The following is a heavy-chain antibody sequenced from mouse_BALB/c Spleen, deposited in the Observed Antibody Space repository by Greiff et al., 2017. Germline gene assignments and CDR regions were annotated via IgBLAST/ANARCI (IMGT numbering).Heavy chain of an antibody. V-gene: IGHV5-12-2*01. CDR1: GFTFSSYT. Sequence: EVKLMESGGGLVQPGGSLKLSCAASGFTFSSYTMSWVRQTPEKRLEWVAYISNGGGSTYYPDTVKGRFTIARDNAKNTLYLQMSSLKSEDTAMYYCARREGYYDYDDAMDYWGQGTSVTVSS. D-gene: IGHD2-4*01. CDR3: ARREGYYDYDDAMDY. CDR2: ISNGGGST. J-gene: IGHJ4*01.